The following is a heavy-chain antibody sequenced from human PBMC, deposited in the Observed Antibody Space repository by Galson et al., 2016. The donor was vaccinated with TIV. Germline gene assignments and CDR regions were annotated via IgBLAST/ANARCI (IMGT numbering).Heavy chain of an antibody. CDR3: ARYSGRFYAMDV. CDR2: IIPLLGIA. J-gene: IGHJ6*02. CDR1: GGTSSRHP. D-gene: IGHD1-26*01. V-gene: IGHV1-69*02. Sequence: SVKVSCKASGGTSSRHPVSWVRQAPGQGLEWVGRIIPLLGIAGFAQKFQGRVSITADTSTSTAYMELSSLSSEDTAVYYCARYSGRFYAMDVWGQGTTVIVSS.